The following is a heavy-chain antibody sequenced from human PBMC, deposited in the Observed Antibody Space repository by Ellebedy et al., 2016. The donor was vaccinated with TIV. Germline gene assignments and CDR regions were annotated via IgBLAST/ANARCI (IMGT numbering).Heavy chain of an antibody. CDR1: GYSFTTYW. CDR2: IYPGDSDT. J-gene: IGHJ4*02. V-gene: IGHV5-51*01. Sequence: GGSLRLSCKGSGYSFTTYWIGWVRQMSGKGLEWMGIIYPGDSDTRYSPSFQGQVTISADKSISTAYLQWSSLKASDTAMYFCARGSGSYPEDYWGQGTLVTVSS. CDR3: ARGSGSYPEDY. D-gene: IGHD1-26*01.